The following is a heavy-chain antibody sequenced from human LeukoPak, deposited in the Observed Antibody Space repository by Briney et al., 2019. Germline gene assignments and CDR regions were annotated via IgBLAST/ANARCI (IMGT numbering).Heavy chain of an antibody. J-gene: IGHJ4*02. D-gene: IGHD2-15*01. V-gene: IGHV4-59*01. Sequence: SETLSLTCTVSGGSISSYYWSWIRQPPGKGLEWIGYIYYSGSTDYNPSLKSRVTISVDTSKNQFSLKLCSVTAADTAVHYCASSNPYCSGGSCLRNFDYWGQGTLVTVSS. CDR1: GGSISSYY. CDR3: ASSNPYCSGGSCLRNFDY. CDR2: IYYSGST.